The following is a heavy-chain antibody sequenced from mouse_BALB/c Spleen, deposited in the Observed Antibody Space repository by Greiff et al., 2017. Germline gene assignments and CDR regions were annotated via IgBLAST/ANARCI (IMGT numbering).Heavy chain of an antibody. CDR2: IDPANGNT. Sequence: EVQRVESGAELVKPGASVKLSCTASGFNIKDTYMHWVKQRPEQGLEWIGRIDPANGNTKYDPKFQGKATITADTSSNTAYLQLSSLTSEDTAVYYCDGYYFDYWGQGTTLTVSS. CDR3: DGYYFDY. V-gene: IGHV14-3*02. J-gene: IGHJ2*01. D-gene: IGHD2-2*01. CDR1: GFNIKDTY.